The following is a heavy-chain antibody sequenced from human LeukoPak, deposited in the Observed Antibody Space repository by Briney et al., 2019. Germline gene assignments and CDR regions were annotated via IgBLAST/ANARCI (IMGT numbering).Heavy chain of an antibody. V-gene: IGHV3-30*18. CDR1: GFTFSSYG. Sequence: PGRSLRLSCAASGFTFSSYGMHWVRQAPGKGLEWVAVISYDGSNKYYADSVKGRFTISRDNSKNTLYLQMNSLRAEDTAVYYCAKVSGAVVTIYYYYMDVWGKGTTVTVSS. CDR3: AKVSGAVVTIYYYYMDV. CDR2: ISYDGSNK. J-gene: IGHJ6*03. D-gene: IGHD4-23*01.